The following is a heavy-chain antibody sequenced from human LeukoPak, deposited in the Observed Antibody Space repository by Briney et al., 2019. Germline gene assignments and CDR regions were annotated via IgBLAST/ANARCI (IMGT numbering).Heavy chain of an antibody. Sequence: SETLSLTCTVSGYSISSGNYWGWIRQPPGKGLEWIGNIYHGGSTHYNPSLKSRVTISVDTSKNHFSLKLTSVTAADTAVYYCARGRYLTTGGGAAAGFLDYWGQGTLVTVSS. CDR1: GYSISSGNY. CDR2: IYHGGST. D-gene: IGHD6-13*01. J-gene: IGHJ4*02. V-gene: IGHV4-38-2*02. CDR3: ARGRYLTTGGGAAAGFLDY.